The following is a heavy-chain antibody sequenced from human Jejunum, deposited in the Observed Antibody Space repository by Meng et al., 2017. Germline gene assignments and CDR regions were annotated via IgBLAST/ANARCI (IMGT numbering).Heavy chain of an antibody. CDR2: IYYSGTT. CDR1: GASISSYF. V-gene: IGHV4-59*01. CDR3: ARWSDGTGFYSMDV. Sequence: SETLSLTCTVSGASISSYFWSWVRQPPGKGLEWIGHIYYSGTTSYNPSLESRVAISIDTSRKQFSLRLNSVTAADTALYYCARWSDGTGFYSMDVWGQGTTVTVSS. D-gene: IGHD3-9*01. J-gene: IGHJ6*02.